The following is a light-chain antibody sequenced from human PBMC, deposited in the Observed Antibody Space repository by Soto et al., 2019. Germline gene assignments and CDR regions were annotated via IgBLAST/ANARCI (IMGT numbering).Light chain of an antibody. CDR3: SAWDDSLYLV. J-gene: IGLJ3*02. CDR1: NSNIGSHT. V-gene: IGLV1-44*01. Sequence: QSVLTQPPSASGTPGQTITISCSGSNSNIGSHTVNWYQHLPGTAPKLIIYSNDQRPSGVPDRLSGSKSGTSASLAIYGLHSEDEAVYYCSAWDDSLYLVFGEGTKLTVL. CDR2: SND.